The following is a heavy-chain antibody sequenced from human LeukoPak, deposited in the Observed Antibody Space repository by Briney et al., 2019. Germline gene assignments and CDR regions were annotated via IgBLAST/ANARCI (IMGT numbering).Heavy chain of an antibody. J-gene: IGHJ4*02. D-gene: IGHD5-18*01. Sequence: GGSLRLSCAASGFTFHDYAMHWVRQAPGKGLEWVSIIYTGGTTFYADSVKGRFTISRDNSKNTLYLQMNSLRAEDTAVYYCARDDTASFIVYWGQGTLVTVSS. CDR1: GFTFHDYA. CDR2: IYTGGTT. V-gene: IGHV3-53*01. CDR3: ARDDTASFIVY.